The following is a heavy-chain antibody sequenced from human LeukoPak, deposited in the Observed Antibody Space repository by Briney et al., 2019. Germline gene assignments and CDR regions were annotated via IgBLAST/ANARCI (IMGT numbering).Heavy chain of an antibody. V-gene: IGHV4-38-2*02. CDR1: GYSISSGYY. Sequence: SETLSLTCTVSGYSISSGYYWGWIRQPPGKGLEWIGSIYHSGSTYYNPSLKSRVTISVDTSKNQFSLKLSSVTAADTAVYYCARSDYYDSSGYYYVSGYFQHWGQGTLDTVSS. D-gene: IGHD3-22*01. CDR3: ARSDYYDSSGYYYVSGYFQH. J-gene: IGHJ1*01. CDR2: IYHSGST.